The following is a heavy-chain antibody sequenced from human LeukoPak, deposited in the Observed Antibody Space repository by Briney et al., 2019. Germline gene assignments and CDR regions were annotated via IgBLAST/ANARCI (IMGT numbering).Heavy chain of an antibody. CDR2: IIPVLGIA. D-gene: IGHD3-10*01. CDR1: GGTINSYA. Sequence: SVKLSCKASGGTINSYAISWVRQAPGHRPEWRGGIIPVLGIANYAQKFQGRVTITADKSTSTAYMELTSLRSEDTAMYYCANDRAYGRVAFDCWGQGTPVTVSS. J-gene: IGHJ4*02. CDR3: ANDRAYGRVAFDC. V-gene: IGHV1-69*04.